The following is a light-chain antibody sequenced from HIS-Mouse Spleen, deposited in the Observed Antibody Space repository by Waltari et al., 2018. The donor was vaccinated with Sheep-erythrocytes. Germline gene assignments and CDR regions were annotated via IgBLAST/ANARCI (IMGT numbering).Light chain of an antibody. CDR1: SRDVGGYHS. Sequence: QSALTQPPSASGSPGQSVTISCTGTSRDVGGYHSVSWYQQHPGKAPKLMIYEVSKRPSGVPDRFSGSKSGNTASLTVSGLQAEDEADYYCSSYAGSNNWVFGGGTKLTVL. CDR3: SSYAGSNNWV. V-gene: IGLV2-8*01. J-gene: IGLJ3*02. CDR2: EVS.